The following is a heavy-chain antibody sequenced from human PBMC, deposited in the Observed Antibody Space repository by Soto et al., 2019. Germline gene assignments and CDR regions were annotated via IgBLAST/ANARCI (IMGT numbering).Heavy chain of an antibody. J-gene: IGHJ4*02. CDR2: IFSNDEK. CDR3: ARIMRERGDFDY. D-gene: IGHD1-1*01. V-gene: IGHV2-26*01. Sequence: QVTLKESGPVLVKPTETLTLTCTVSGFSLSNARMGVSWIRQPPGKALEWLAHIFSNDEKSYSASLKSRLTLSKDTSKSQAVLTMTHMDPLDTATDSCARIMRERGDFDYWGQGTLVTVSS. CDR1: GFSLSNARMG.